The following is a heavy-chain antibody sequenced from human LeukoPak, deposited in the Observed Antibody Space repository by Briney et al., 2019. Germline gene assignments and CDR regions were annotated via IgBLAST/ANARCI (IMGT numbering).Heavy chain of an antibody. CDR3: ARATRYYYESSGLLDY. V-gene: IGHV4-61*01. CDR1: GGSVSSGSYY. CDR2: IYYSGST. J-gene: IGHJ4*02. D-gene: IGHD3-22*01. Sequence: SETLSLTCTVSGGSVSSGSYYCSWIRQPPGKGLEWIGYIYYSGSTNNNASLRSRVTISVDTSKNQFSLKLSSVTAADTAVYYCARATRYYYESSGLLDYWGQGTLVTVSS.